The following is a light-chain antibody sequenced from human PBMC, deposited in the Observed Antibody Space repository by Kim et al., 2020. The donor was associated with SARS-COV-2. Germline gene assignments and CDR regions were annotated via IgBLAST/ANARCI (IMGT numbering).Light chain of an antibody. CDR1: QSVSSN. J-gene: IGKJ2*01. Sequence: SPGERAPLSCRASQSVSSNLVWYQQKPSQAPRLLIYDASTRATDVPARFSGSGSGTEFTLTIDSLQSEDFAVYYCQQYHTWPPMYTFGQGTKLEIK. CDR2: DAS. V-gene: IGKV3-15*01. CDR3: QQYHTWPPMYT.